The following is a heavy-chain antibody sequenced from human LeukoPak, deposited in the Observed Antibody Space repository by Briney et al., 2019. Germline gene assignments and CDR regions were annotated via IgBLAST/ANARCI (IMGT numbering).Heavy chain of an antibody. Sequence: SETLSLTCTVSGGSISSYYWSWIRQPPGKGLEWIGYIDYSGYTNYNPSLKSRVTISVDTSKNQFSLKLSSVTAADTAVYYCARHTPATGYYDILTAEAYYFDYWGQGTLVTVSS. CDR3: ARHTPATGYYDILTAEAYYFDY. CDR2: IDYSGYT. CDR1: GGSISSYY. D-gene: IGHD3-9*01. J-gene: IGHJ4*02. V-gene: IGHV4-59*08.